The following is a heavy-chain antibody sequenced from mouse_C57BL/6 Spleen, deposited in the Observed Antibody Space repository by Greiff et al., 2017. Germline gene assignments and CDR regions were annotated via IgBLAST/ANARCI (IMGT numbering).Heavy chain of an antibody. D-gene: IGHD1-1*01. CDR1: GYSFTGYF. Sequence: VQLKESGPELVKPGDSVKISCKASGYSFTGYFMNWVMQSHGKSLEWIGRINPYNGDTFYNQKFRGKATLTVDKSSSTAHMELRSLTSEDSAVYYCASSDYGISYFASRRPGNTLPVST. CDR2: INPYNGDT. V-gene: IGHV1-20*01. J-gene: IGHJ2*01. CDR3: ASSDYGISYFAS.